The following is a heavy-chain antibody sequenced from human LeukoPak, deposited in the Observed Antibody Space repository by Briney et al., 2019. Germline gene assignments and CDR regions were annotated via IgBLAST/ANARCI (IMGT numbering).Heavy chain of an antibody. V-gene: IGHV1-2*02. CDR1: GYTFIGYY. D-gene: IGHD6-13*01. CDR3: ARAGQQRVNDAFDI. CDR2: INPNSGGT. Sequence: ASVKVSCKASGYTFIGYYMHWVRQAPGQGVEWMGWINPNSGGTNYAQKFQGRVTMTRDTSTSTAYMELSRLRSDDTAVYYCARAGQQRVNDAFDIWGQGTMVTVSS. J-gene: IGHJ3*02.